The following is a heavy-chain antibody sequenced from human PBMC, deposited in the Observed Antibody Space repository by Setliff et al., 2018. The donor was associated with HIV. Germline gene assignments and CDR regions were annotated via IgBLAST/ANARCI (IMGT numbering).Heavy chain of an antibody. Sequence: SETLSLTCAVYGGSFSEYYWSWIRQSPGKGLEWVGEINHSGSTHYNPSLKSRVTISVDTSKNQFSLKLSSVTAADTAVYYCARGGGQYCSGGSCSSRFHYYYYYMDVWGKGTTVTVSS. J-gene: IGHJ6*03. CDR2: INHSGST. CDR3: ARGGGQYCSGGSCSSRFHYYYYYMDV. CDR1: GGSFSEYY. D-gene: IGHD2-15*01. V-gene: IGHV4-34*01.